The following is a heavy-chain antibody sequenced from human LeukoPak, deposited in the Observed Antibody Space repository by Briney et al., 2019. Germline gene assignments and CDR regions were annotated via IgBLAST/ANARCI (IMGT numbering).Heavy chain of an antibody. J-gene: IGHJ4*02. CDR2: INHSGST. Sequence: SETLSLTCAVYGGSFSGYYWSWIRQPPGKGLEWIGEINHSGSTNYNPSLKSRVTISVDTSKNQFSLKLSSVTAADTAVYYCARGGGIVGTNFDYWGQGILVTVSS. CDR3: ARGGGIVGTNFDY. D-gene: IGHD1-26*01. CDR1: GGSFSGYY. V-gene: IGHV4-34*01.